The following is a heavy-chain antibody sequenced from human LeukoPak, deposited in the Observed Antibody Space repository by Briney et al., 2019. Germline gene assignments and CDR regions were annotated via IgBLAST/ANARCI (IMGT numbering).Heavy chain of an antibody. CDR1: GFTVSSNY. D-gene: IGHD4-23*01. V-gene: IGHV3-66*04. J-gene: IGHJ5*02. Sequence: GGSLRLSCAASGFTVSSNYMTWVRQAPGKGLEWASVIYSSGNTYYAASVKGRFSISRDNSKNTLYLQMNSMRAEDAAVDYCSRLVTGTTVINSGWFDPWGQGTLVTVSS. CDR3: SRLVTGTTVINSGWFDP. CDR2: IYSSGNT.